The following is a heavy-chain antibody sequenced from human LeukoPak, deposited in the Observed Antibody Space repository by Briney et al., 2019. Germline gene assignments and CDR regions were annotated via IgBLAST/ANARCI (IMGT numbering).Heavy chain of an antibody. J-gene: IGHJ4*02. CDR1: GFTFSSYA. D-gene: IGHD3-10*01. V-gene: IGHV3-64*04. Sequence: GGSLRLSCSASGFTFSSYAMHWLREAPGKALEYVSAISSNGCSTYYADSVRGRFTISRDNAKNSLYLQMNSLRDEDTAVYYCARGFGEFSYWGQGTLVTVSS. CDR2: ISSNGCST. CDR3: ARGFGEFSY.